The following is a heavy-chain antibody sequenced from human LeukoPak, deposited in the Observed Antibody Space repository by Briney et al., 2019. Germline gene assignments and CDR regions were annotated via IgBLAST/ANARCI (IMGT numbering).Heavy chain of an antibody. V-gene: IGHV4-59*01. D-gene: IGHD6-19*01. Sequence: SETLSLTCTVSGGSISSYYWSWIRQPPGKGLEWIGYIYYSGSTNYNPSLKSRVTISVDTSKNQFSLKLSSVTAADTAVYYRARDRQWLVHDYWGQGTLVTVSS. J-gene: IGHJ4*02. CDR3: ARDRQWLVHDY. CDR2: IYYSGST. CDR1: GGSISSYY.